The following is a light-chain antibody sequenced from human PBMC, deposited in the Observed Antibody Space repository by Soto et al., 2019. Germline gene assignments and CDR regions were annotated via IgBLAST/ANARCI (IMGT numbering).Light chain of an antibody. CDR1: SSDVGAYNY. CDR3: CSYGGTYTV. Sequence: QSALIQPRSVSGSPGQSVTISCTGTSSDVGAYNYVSWYQHNPDKAPRLMIYDVNKRPSGVPDRFSGSKSGNAASLTVSVLQAEDEGDYYCCSYGGTYTVFGGGTKLTVL. V-gene: IGLV2-11*01. J-gene: IGLJ3*02. CDR2: DVN.